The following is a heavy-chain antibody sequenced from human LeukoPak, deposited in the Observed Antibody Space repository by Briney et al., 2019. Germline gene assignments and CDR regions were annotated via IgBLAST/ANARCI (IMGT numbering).Heavy chain of an antibody. Sequence: SETLSLTCTVSGGSISSSSYYWGWIRQPPGKGLEWIGSIYYSGSTYYNPSLKSRVTISVDTSKNQFSLKLSSVTAADTAVYYCAGDTYDFWSGYFLPYGMDVWGQGTTVTVSS. CDR2: IYYSGST. V-gene: IGHV4-39*07. D-gene: IGHD3-3*01. CDR1: GGSISSSSYY. CDR3: AGDTYDFWSGYFLPYGMDV. J-gene: IGHJ6*02.